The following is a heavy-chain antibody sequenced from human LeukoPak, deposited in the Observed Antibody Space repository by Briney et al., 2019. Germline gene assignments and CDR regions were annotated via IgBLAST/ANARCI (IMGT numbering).Heavy chain of an antibody. Sequence: GSLRLSCAASGFTFSGYAISWVRQAPGKGLEWGPGISTSSGSLYYADSVRGRFTISRDNSKNTLYLQMNSLRADDTAIYYCAKPYCSTTSRYSGYFDYWGQGTLVTVSS. J-gene: IGHJ4*02. D-gene: IGHD2-2*01. CDR2: ISTSSGSL. CDR3: AKPYCSTTSRYSGYFDY. CDR1: GFTFSGYA. V-gene: IGHV3-23*01.